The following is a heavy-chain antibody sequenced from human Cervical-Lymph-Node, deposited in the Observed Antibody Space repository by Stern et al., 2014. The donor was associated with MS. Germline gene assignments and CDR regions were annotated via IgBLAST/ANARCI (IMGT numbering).Heavy chain of an antibody. D-gene: IGHD4-17*01. J-gene: IGHJ6*02. V-gene: IGHV3-30*18. Sequence: QVKLGQSGGGVVQPGRSLRLSCAASGFTFSSYGMHWVRQAPGKGLEGVAVISFDGINKYYADSVKVRFTISRDNSKNTLYLQMNSLRAEDTAVYYCAKERHGDYVFYYGMDVWGQGTTVTVSS. CDR1: GFTFSSYG. CDR2: ISFDGINK. CDR3: AKERHGDYVFYYGMDV.